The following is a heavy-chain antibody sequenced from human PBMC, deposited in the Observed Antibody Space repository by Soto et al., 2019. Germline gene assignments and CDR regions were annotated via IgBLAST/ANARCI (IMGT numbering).Heavy chain of an antibody. CDR2: ISGSGSST. CDR1: GDSIRSGTYS. CDR3: AKDSFAPSYYYDSSGYPDAFDI. D-gene: IGHD3-22*01. V-gene: IGHV3-23*01. J-gene: IGHJ3*02. Sequence: PSETLSLTCTVSGDSIRSGTYSWDWLRQSPGKGLEWVSAISGSGSSTYYADSVKGRFTISRDNSKNTLYLQMNSLRAEDTAVYYCAKDSFAPSYYYDSSGYPDAFDIWGQGTMVT.